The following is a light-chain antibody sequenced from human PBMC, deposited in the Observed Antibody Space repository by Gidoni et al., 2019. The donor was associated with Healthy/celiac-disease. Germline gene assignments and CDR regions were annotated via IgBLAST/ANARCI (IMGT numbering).Light chain of an antibody. CDR3: QQRSNWPPGLT. CDR1: QSVSSY. V-gene: IGKV3-11*01. J-gene: IGKJ4*01. CDR2: DAS. Sequence: EIVLTQSPATMSLSPGERATLSCRASQSVSSYLAWYQQKPGQAPRLLIYDASNRATGIPARFSGSGSGTDFTLTISSLEPEDFAVYYCQQRSNWPPGLTFXGXTKVXIQ.